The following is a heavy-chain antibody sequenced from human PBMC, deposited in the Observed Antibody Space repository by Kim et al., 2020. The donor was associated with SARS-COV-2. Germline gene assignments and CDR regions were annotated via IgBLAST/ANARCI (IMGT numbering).Heavy chain of an antibody. Sequence: AGKGRITNTRDNSKNTLYLQMNSRRAEDTAVYYCAKSIAAAGHYYYGMDVWGQGTTVTVSS. J-gene: IGHJ6*02. V-gene: IGHV3-23*01. CDR3: AKSIAAAGHYYYGMDV. D-gene: IGHD6-13*01.